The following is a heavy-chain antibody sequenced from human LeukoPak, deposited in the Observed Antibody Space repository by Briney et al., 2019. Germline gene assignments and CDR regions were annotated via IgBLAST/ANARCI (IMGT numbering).Heavy chain of an antibody. Sequence: ASVKVSCKASGYTFTSYGISWVRQAPGQGLEWTGWISAYNGNTNYAQKLQGRVTMTTDTSTSTAYMELRSLRSDDTAVYYCATPLGYCSSTSCYAFDIWGQGTMVTVSS. D-gene: IGHD2-2*01. CDR1: GYTFTSYG. CDR2: ISAYNGNT. CDR3: ATPLGYCSSTSCYAFDI. V-gene: IGHV1-18*01. J-gene: IGHJ3*02.